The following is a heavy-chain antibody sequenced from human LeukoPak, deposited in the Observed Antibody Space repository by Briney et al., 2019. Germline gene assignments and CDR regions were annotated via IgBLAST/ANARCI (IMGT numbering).Heavy chain of an antibody. Sequence: GGSLRLSCAASGFTFSSYWMHWVRQAPGKGLVWVSRINSDGSSTSYADSVKGRFTISRDNAKNTLYLQMNSLRAEDTAVYYCARDNEGRAYYYDSSASEFDYWGQGTLVTVSS. CDR2: INSDGSST. CDR3: ARDNEGRAYYYDSSASEFDY. D-gene: IGHD3-22*01. CDR1: GFTFSSYW. V-gene: IGHV3-74*01. J-gene: IGHJ4*02.